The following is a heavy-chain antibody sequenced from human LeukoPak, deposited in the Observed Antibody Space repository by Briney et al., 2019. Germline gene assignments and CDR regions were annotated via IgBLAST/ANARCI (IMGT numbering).Heavy chain of an antibody. J-gene: IGHJ3*02. CDR3: ARRTYGDAFDI. CDR2: IKEDGSEK. Sequence: GGSLRLSCAASGFIFSSYWMAWVRQAPGKGLEWVANIKEDGSEKNYVDSVKGRFTISRDNAKNSLYLQMNSLRAEDTAVYYCARRTYGDAFDIWGQGTMVTVSS. CDR1: GFIFSSYW. V-gene: IGHV3-7*01. D-gene: IGHD4-17*01.